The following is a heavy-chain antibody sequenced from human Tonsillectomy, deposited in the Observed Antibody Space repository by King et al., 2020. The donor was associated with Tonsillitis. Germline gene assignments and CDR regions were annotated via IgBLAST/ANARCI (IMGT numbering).Heavy chain of an antibody. Sequence: VQLVESGGGLVQPGGSVRLSCGASGFTFSSYAMTWVRQAPGKGLEWVSAISGSGGSTYYADSVKGRFTISRDNSRNTLYLQMNSLRAEDTAVYYCAKRSAENSGWFDYWGQGTPVIVSS. J-gene: IGHJ4*02. CDR2: ISGSGGST. CDR1: GFTFSSYA. CDR3: AKRSAENSGWFDY. D-gene: IGHD6-19*01. V-gene: IGHV3-23*04.